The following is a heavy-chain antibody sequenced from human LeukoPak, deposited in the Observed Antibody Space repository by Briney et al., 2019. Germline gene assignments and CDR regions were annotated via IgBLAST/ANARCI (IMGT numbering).Heavy chain of an antibody. CDR1: GFTLSDYY. D-gene: IGHD3-10*01. J-gene: IGHJ5*02. Sequence: GGSLRLSCAASGFTLSDYYMSWIRQAPGKGLEWISYISSSGSTIFYADSVKGRFTISRDDAKNSLYLQMNSLRAEDTAVYYCARVLTFGELSLAPWGQGTLVTVSS. V-gene: IGHV3-11*01. CDR2: ISSSGSTI. CDR3: ARVLTFGELSLAP.